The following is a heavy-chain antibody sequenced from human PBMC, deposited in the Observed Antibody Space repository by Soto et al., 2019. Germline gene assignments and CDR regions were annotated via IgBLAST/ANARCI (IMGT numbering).Heavy chain of an antibody. D-gene: IGHD3-9*01. V-gene: IGHV1-69*06. CDR2: IIPIFGTA. J-gene: IGHJ6*02. CDR1: GGTFSSYA. Sequence: SVTVSCTASGGTFSSYAISWVRQAPGQGLEWMGGIIPIFGTANYAQKFQGRVTITADKSTSTAYMELSSLRSEDTAVYYCARSFLTRPKGWYYYGMDVWGQGTTVTVSS. CDR3: ARSFLTRPKGWYYYGMDV.